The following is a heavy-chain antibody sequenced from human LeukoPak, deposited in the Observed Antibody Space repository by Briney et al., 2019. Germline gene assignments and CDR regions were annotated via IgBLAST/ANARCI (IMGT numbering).Heavy chain of an antibody. V-gene: IGHV3-66*02. CDR1: GFTVSSNY. J-gene: IGHJ6*02. Sequence: GGSLRLSCAASGFTVSSNYMSWVRQAPGKGLEWVSVIYSGGSTYYADSVKGRFTISRDNSKNTLYLQMNSLRAEDTAVYYCARDAHGYRGWYYYGMDVWGQGTTVTVSS. CDR2: IYSGGST. D-gene: IGHD5-18*01. CDR3: ARDAHGYRGWYYYGMDV.